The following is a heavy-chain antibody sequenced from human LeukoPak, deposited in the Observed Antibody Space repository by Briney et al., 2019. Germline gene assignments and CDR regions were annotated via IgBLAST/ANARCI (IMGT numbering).Heavy chain of an antibody. CDR1: GFTFSSYA. Sequence: GGSLRLSCAASGFTFSSYAMSWVRQAPGKGLEWVSIIYSGGSTYYADSVKGRFTISRDNSKNTLYLQMNSLRAEDTAVYYCARTQLWRGILDYWGQGTLVTVSS. CDR2: IYSGGST. V-gene: IGHV3-53*01. J-gene: IGHJ4*02. D-gene: IGHD3-16*01. CDR3: ARTQLWRGILDY.